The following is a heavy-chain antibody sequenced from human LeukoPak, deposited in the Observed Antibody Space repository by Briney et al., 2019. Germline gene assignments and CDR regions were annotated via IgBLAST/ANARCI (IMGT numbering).Heavy chain of an antibody. CDR1: GFTFSSYG. CDR2: LSASGGST. J-gene: IGHJ4*02. Sequence: GGSLRLSCAASGFTFSSYGMSWVRQAPGKGLEWVSLLSASGGSTYYVDSVKGRFTISRDSSKNTLYLQMNSLRADDTAVYYCAKDSHGDFPYYFDYWGQGTLVTVSS. D-gene: IGHD4-17*01. V-gene: IGHV3-23*01. CDR3: AKDSHGDFPYYFDY.